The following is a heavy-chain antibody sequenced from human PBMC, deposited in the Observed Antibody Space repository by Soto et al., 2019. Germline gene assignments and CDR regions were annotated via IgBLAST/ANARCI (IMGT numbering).Heavy chain of an antibody. D-gene: IGHD6-13*01. CDR2: ISAYNGNT. J-gene: IGHJ5*02. Sequence: ASVKVSCKASCYTFTSYGISWVRQAPGQGLEWMGWISAYNGNTNYAQKLQGRVTMTTDTSTSTAYMELRSLRSDDTAVYYCARVLIAAAGLDWFDPWGQGTLVTVSS. V-gene: IGHV1-18*01. CDR3: ARVLIAAAGLDWFDP. CDR1: CYTFTSYG.